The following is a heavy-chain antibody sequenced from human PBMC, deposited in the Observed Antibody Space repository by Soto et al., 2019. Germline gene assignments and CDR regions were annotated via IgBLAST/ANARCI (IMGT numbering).Heavy chain of an antibody. J-gene: IGHJ5*02. Sequence: PSETLSLTCTVSGGSISSSSCYWGWIRQPPGKGLEWIGSIYYSGSTYYNPSLKSRVTISLDTSKNQLSLKLTSVTAADTAVYYCARDRGGITVSSKPLGEWFDPWGQGTLVTVSS. CDR2: IYYSGST. CDR1: GGSISSSSCY. CDR3: ARDRGGITVSSKPLGEWFDP. V-gene: IGHV4-39*07. D-gene: IGHD3-10*01.